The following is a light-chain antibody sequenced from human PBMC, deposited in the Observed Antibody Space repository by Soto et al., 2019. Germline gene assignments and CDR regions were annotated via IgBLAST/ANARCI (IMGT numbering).Light chain of an antibody. J-gene: IGKJ3*01. CDR1: QSVSSY. CDR3: QQRSNWPPFT. CDR2: DAS. Sequence: EIVLTQSPATLSLSPGEIATLSCGASQSVSSYLAWYQQKPGQAPRLLIYDASNRATGIPARFSGSGSGTDFTLTISSLEPEGFAVYYCQQRSNWPPFTFGPGTKVDIK. V-gene: IGKV3-11*01.